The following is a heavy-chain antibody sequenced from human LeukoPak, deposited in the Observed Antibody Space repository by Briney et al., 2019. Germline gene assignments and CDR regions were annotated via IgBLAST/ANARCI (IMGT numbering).Heavy chain of an antibody. V-gene: IGHV3-43*02. Sequence: GGSVRLSCASWGFTLDEYAMLCARQARRKGLEWGTILSEDGGSTYYADPVKGRFTISRDNSKNSLYLQMNSLRTEDTALYCCAKDGYSSRWYDAFDIWGQGTMVTVSS. CDR2: LSEDGGST. D-gene: IGHD6-13*01. CDR1: GFTLDEYA. J-gene: IGHJ3*02. CDR3: AKDGYSSRWYDAFDI.